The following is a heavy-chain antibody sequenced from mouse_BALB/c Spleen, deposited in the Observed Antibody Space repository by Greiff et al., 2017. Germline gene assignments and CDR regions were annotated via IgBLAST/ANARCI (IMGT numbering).Heavy chain of an antibody. CDR3: ARLGYRWYFDV. Sequence: EVKLVESGGGLVQPGGSRKLSCAASGFTFSSFGMHWVRQAPEKGLEWVAYISSGSSTIYYADTVKGRFTISRDNPKSTLFLQMTSLRSEDTAMYYCARLGYRWYFDVWGAGTTVTVSS. J-gene: IGHJ1*01. CDR2: ISSGSSTI. V-gene: IGHV5-17*02. CDR1: GFTFSSFG. D-gene: IGHD2-14*01.